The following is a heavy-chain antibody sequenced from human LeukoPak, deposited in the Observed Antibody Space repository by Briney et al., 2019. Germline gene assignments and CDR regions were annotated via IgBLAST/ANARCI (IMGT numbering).Heavy chain of an antibody. Sequence: QTGGSLRLSCAASGFTFSRYEMSWVRQAPGKGLEWVSYITSSGTTIYYADSVKGRFTVSRDNAKNSLYLQMNSLRAEDTAVYYCARDSSDSSGWYEGWFDPWGQGTLVTVSS. V-gene: IGHV3-48*03. CDR2: ITSSGTTI. CDR3: ARDSSDSSGWYEGWFDP. J-gene: IGHJ5*02. CDR1: GFTFSRYE. D-gene: IGHD6-19*01.